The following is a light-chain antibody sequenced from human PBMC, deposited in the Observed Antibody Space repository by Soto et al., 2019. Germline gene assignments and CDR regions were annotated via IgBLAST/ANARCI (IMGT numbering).Light chain of an antibody. CDR1: QSVSSS. CDR2: DAS. CDR3: QQSNNWPKT. V-gene: IGKV3-15*01. J-gene: IGKJ1*01. Sequence: EIVMTQSPATLSVSPGETATLSCRASQSVSSSLAWYQQKPGQAPRLLISDASTRAAGLPARFSGSGSGTEFTLTISSLQSEDFAVYFCQQSNNWPKTFVQGTKVEMK.